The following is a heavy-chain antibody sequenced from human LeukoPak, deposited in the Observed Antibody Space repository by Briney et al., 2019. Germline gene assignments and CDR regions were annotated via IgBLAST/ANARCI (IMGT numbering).Heavy chain of an antibody. CDR2: ISGSGGST. V-gene: IGHV3-23*01. Sequence: GGSLRLSCAASGFTFSSYAMSWVRQAPGKGLEWVSAISGSGGSTYYADSVKGRFTISRDNSKNTLYLQMNSLRAEDTAVYYCAKVDVGYYDSSGYLHNFDYWGQGTLVTVTS. CDR1: GFTFSSYA. J-gene: IGHJ4*02. D-gene: IGHD3-22*01. CDR3: AKVDVGYYDSSGYLHNFDY.